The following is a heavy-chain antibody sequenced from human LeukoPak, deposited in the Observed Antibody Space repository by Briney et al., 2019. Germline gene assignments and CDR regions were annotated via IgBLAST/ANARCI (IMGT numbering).Heavy chain of an antibody. J-gene: IGHJ4*02. V-gene: IGHV4-30-4*08. D-gene: IGHD2-2*01. Sequence: SETLSLTCTVSGGSISSGGYYWSWIRQHPGKGLEWIGYIYYSGSTYYNPSLKSRVTISVDTSKNQFSLKLSSVTAADTAVYYCAREVVPADYDYWGQGTLVTVSS. CDR1: GGSISSGGYY. CDR3: AREVVPADYDY. CDR2: IYYSGST.